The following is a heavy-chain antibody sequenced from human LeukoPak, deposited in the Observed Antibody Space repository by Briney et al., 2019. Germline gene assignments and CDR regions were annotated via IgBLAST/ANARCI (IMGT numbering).Heavy chain of an antibody. CDR3: AKDNAIFGVVNDAFDI. J-gene: IGHJ3*02. D-gene: IGHD3-3*01. CDR1: GFTFSSYG. V-gene: IGHV3-23*01. CDR2: ISGSGGST. Sequence: GGSLRLSCAASGFTFSSYGMHWVRQAPGKGLEWVSAISGSGGSTYYADSVKGRFTISRDNSKNTLYLQMNSLRAEDTAVYYCAKDNAIFGVVNDAFDIWGQGTMVTVSS.